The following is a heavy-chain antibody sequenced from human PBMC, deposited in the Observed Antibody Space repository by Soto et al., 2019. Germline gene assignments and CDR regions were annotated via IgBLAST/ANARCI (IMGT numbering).Heavy chain of an antibody. CDR3: PRGSTYSGLDV. CDR2: IGTAGAP. CDR1: GFTFNSYD. V-gene: IGHV3-13*05. J-gene: IGHJ6*02. Sequence: GGALRLSCAASGFTFNSYDMHWVRQVTGKGLEWVSAIGTAGAPCYPGSVKGRFTISRENAKNSLYLQMNSLRDGDTAVYYCPRGSTYSGLDVWGQGTTVTVSS.